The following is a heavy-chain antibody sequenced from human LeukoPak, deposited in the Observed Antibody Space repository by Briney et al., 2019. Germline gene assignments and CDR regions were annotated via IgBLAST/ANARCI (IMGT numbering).Heavy chain of an antibody. CDR1: GFTFSSYA. CDR2: IRGSGGST. CDR3: AKTPGPYYDFWSGYYVVYYFDY. J-gene: IGHJ4*02. V-gene: IGHV3-23*01. Sequence: PGGSLRLSCAASGFTFSSYAMSWVRQAPGKGLEWVSAIRGSGGSTYYADSVKGRFTISRDNSKNTLYLQMNSLRAEDTAVYYCAKTPGPYYDFWSGYYVVYYFDYWGQGTLVTVSS. D-gene: IGHD3-3*01.